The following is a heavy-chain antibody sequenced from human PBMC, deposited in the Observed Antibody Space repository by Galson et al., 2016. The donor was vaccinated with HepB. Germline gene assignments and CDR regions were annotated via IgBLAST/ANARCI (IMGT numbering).Heavy chain of an antibody. CDR2: IAYDGSFK. CDR3: AKDQLGRDNYYMDV. CDR1: GFAVRENW. D-gene: IGHD7-27*01. Sequence: SLRLSCAASGFAVRENWMHWVRQAPGKGLEWVAYIAYDGSFKYYTDSVKGRFTISRDNSNNTVSLEMNSLRTEDTAVYYCAKDQLGRDNYYMDVWGKGTTITVSS. V-gene: IGHV3-30*18. J-gene: IGHJ6*03.